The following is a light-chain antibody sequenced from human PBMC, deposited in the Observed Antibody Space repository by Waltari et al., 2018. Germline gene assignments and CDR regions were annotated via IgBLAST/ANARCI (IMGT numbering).Light chain of an antibody. CDR1: QDINTH. CDR3: QQYDNLPYT. J-gene: IGKJ2*01. Sequence: DIQLTPSPSSLSASVGDRVTITCHASQDINTHLNLYQQKAGKDPQVLIYDTSNFEIGVPSRFSGSGSGTDFIFTSSSLQPEDIAAYYGQQYDNLPYTFGQGTKLEI. CDR2: DTS. V-gene: IGKV1-33*01.